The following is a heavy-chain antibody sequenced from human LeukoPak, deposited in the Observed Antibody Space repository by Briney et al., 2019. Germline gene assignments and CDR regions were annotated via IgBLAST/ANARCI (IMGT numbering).Heavy chain of an antibody. CDR3: ARDVSAGSQFFDY. J-gene: IGHJ4*02. Sequence: ASVTVSCKASGYTFTNFYMHWVRQAPGQGLEWMGITNPSGGTTTYAQKFQGRVTMTRDTSTNTVYMDLSSLRSEDTAVYYCARDVSAGSQFFDYWGQGTLVTVSS. V-gene: IGHV1-46*01. CDR2: TNPSGGTT. D-gene: IGHD6-19*01. CDR1: GYTFTNFY.